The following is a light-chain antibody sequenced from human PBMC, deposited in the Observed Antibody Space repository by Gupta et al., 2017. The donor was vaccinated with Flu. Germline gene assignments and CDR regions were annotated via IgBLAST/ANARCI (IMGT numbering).Light chain of an antibody. V-gene: IGLV3-25*03. Sequence: GDSLPKQYAYWYQQTPGQAPVLVIYKDSERPSGIPERFAGSSSGTTVTLTISGVQAEDEADYYCQSADSSGTSWVFGGGTKLTVL. J-gene: IGLJ3*02. CDR3: QSADSSGTSWV. CDR2: KDS. CDR1: SLPKQY.